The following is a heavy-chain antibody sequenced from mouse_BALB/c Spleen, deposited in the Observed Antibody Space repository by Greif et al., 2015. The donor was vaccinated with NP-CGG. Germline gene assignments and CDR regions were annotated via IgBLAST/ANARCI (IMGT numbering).Heavy chain of an antibody. CDR2: IWGDGST. CDR3: ARADGNQAYFDY. Sequence: QVQLQQSGPGLVAPSQSLSITCTVSGFSLTGYGVNWVRQPPGKGLEWLGMIWGDGSTDYNSALKSRLSISKDNSKSQVFLKMNSLQTDDTARYYCARADGNQAYFDYWGQGTTLTVSS. D-gene: IGHD2-1*01. J-gene: IGHJ2*01. CDR1: GFSLTGYG. V-gene: IGHV2-6-7*01.